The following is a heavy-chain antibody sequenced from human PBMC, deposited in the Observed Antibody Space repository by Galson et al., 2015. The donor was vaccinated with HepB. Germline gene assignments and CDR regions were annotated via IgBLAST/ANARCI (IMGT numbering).Heavy chain of an antibody. CDR3: ARDEWLRGYCSAMSCSVLDY. D-gene: IGHD2-15*01. V-gene: IGHV3-23*01. Sequence: SLRLSCAASGFTLSSYAMSWVRQAPGEGLEWVSAISGSGGSTYYADSVKGRFTISRDNSKNTLYLQMNSLRAEDTAVYYCARDEWLRGYCSAMSCSVLDYWGPGTLVSVSS. CDR1: GFTLSSYA. J-gene: IGHJ4*02. CDR2: ISGSGGST.